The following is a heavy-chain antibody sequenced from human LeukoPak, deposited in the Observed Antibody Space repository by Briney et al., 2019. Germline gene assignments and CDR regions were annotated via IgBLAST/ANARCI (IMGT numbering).Heavy chain of an antibody. CDR3: ARRGTPYSSSSYHYDYYYMDV. V-gene: IGHV3-64*01. J-gene: IGHJ6*03. CDR1: GFTFSSHA. CDR2: ISSNEGST. Sequence: GGSLRLSCAASGFTFSSHAMYWVRQAPGKGLEFVSVISSNEGSTYYPNSVKGRFTISRDNSKNTLYLQMGSLRAEGMAVYYCARRGTPYSSSSYHYDYYYMDVWGKGTTVTVSS. D-gene: IGHD6-6*01.